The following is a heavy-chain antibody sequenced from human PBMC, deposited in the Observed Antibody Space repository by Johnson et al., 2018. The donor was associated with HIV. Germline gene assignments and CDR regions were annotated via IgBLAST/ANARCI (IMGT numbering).Heavy chain of an antibody. V-gene: IGHV3-13*01. CDR1: GFIFSNYD. CDR2: IGNSGDT. Sequence: VQLVESGGGLVQPGGSLRLSCAASGFIFSNYDMHWVRQAAGHRLEWVSGIGNSGDTFYAESVKGRFTISREKAKNSLYLQMNSLRAEDTAVYYCAKELADSSGYYADAFDFWGQGTMVTVSS. J-gene: IGHJ3*01. CDR3: AKELADSSGYYADAFDF. D-gene: IGHD3-22*01.